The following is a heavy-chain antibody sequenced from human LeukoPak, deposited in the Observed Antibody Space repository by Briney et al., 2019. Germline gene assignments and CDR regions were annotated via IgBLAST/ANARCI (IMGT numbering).Heavy chain of an antibody. J-gene: IGHJ6*02. CDR2: INPNSGGT. D-gene: IGHD2-2*01. Sequence: ASVNVSCKVYGYTLTELSMHWVRQAPGQGLEWMGRINPNSGGTNYARKFQGRVTMTRDTSISTAYMELGRLRSDDTAVYYCAREKVRQSGMDVWGQGTTVTVSS. CDR1: GYTLTELS. V-gene: IGHV1-2*06. CDR3: AREKVRQSGMDV.